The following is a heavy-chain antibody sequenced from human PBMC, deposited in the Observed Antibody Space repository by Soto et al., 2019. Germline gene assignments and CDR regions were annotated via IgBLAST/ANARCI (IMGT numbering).Heavy chain of an antibody. D-gene: IGHD3-22*01. CDR2: IYYSGST. CDR1: GGSISSGDYY. V-gene: IGHV4-30-4*01. Sequence: SETLSLTCTVSGGSISSGDYYWSWIRQPPGKGLEWIGYIYYSGSTYYNPSLKSRVTISVDTSKNQFSLKLSSVTAADTAVYYCARDCDSSGSLDYWGQGTLVTVSS. CDR3: ARDCDSSGSLDY. J-gene: IGHJ4*02.